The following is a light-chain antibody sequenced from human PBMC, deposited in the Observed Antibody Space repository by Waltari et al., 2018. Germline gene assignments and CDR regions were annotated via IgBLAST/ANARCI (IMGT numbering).Light chain of an antibody. V-gene: IGKV1-17*01. CDR3: LQHNSYPLT. Sequence: DIQMTQSPSSLSASVGDRVTVTCRASQDIRSDLAWYQQKPGKAPKRLIYTASILQSGIPSRFSGSGSGTEFSLIITSLQPEDFATYYCLQHNSYPLTFGGGTKVEI. CDR1: QDIRSD. CDR2: TAS. J-gene: IGKJ4*01.